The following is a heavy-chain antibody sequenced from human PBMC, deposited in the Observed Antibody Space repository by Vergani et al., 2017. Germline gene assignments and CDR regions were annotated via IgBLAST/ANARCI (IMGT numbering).Heavy chain of an antibody. Sequence: EVQLLESGGGLVQPGGSLRLSCAASGFTFSNFAMSWVRQAPGKGLEWVSTIVGSGVITYYAESVRGRFTISRDNSKNTLYLQMNSLNAADTAVYYCAASTSSGHAYDYMDVWGKGTTVTVSS. CDR2: IVGSGVIT. CDR3: AASTSSGHAYDYMDV. CDR1: GFTFSNFA. V-gene: IGHV3-23*01. J-gene: IGHJ6*03. D-gene: IGHD6-6*01.